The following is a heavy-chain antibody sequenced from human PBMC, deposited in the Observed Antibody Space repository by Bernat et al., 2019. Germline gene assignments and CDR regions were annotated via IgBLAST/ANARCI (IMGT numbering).Heavy chain of an antibody. Sequence: QLQLQESGPGLVKPSETLSLTCTVSGGSISSSSYYWGWIRQPPGKGLEWIGSIYYSGSTYYNPSLKSRVTISVDTSKNQFSLKLSSVTAADTAVYYCARLRWGVVPAAIKPGYYYMDVWGKGTTVTVSS. J-gene: IGHJ6*03. CDR1: GGSISSSSYY. CDR2: IYYSGST. D-gene: IGHD2-2*01. V-gene: IGHV4-39*01. CDR3: ARLRWGVVPAAIKPGYYYMDV.